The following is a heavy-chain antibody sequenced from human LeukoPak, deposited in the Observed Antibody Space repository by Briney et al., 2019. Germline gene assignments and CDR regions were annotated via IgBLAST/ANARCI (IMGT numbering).Heavy chain of an antibody. Sequence: PGGSLRLSCAASGFTFSSYEMNWVRQAPGKGLEWVSYISSSGSTIYYADSVKGRFTISRDNAKNSLYLQMNSLRAEDTAVYYSAREYYYYYYMDVWGKGTTVTISS. V-gene: IGHV3-48*03. CDR3: AREYYYYYYMDV. J-gene: IGHJ6*03. CDR1: GFTFSSYE. CDR2: ISSSGSTI.